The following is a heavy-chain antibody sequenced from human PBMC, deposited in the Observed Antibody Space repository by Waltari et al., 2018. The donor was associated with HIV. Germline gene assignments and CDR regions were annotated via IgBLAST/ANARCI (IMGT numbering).Heavy chain of an antibody. J-gene: IGHJ6*02. CDR1: GYTFSTYD. CDR3: SRGLHCTATSCLLYHGMDV. Sequence: QVQLVQSGAEVKKPGASVKVSCKASGYTFSTYDITRVRQATGQGLEWMGWMNPNSGNTGYAQKFQGRVNMTRNSSIRTAYMELSSLRSDDTAVYYCSRGLHCTATSCLLYHGMDVWGQGTAVSVSS. V-gene: IGHV1-8*01. CDR2: MNPNSGNT. D-gene: IGHD2-2*01.